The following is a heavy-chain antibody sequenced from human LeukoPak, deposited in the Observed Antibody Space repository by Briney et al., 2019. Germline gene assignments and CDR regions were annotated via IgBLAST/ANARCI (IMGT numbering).Heavy chain of an antibody. Sequence: ASVKVSCKASGYTFTGYYMHWVRQAPGQGLEWMGWINPNSGGTNYAQKFQGRVTMTRDTSISTAYMELSRLRSDDTAVYYCARKVGATLGSAFDIWGQGTMVTVSS. J-gene: IGHJ3*02. V-gene: IGHV1-2*02. D-gene: IGHD1-26*01. CDR1: GYTFTGYY. CDR3: ARKVGATLGSAFDI. CDR2: INPNSGGT.